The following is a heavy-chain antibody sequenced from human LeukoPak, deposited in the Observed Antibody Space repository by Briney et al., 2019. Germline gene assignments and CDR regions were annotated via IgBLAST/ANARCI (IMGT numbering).Heavy chain of an antibody. V-gene: IGHV3-9*01. CDR3: AKDRSGYSYNYFVS. D-gene: IGHD5-18*01. CDR1: GFTFDDYA. CDR2: ISWNSGSI. J-gene: IGHJ4*02. Sequence: GGSLRLSCAASGFTFDDYAMHWVRQAPGKGLEWVSSISWNSGSIGYADSVKGRFTISRDNAKNSLYLQMNSLRAEDTALYYCAKDRSGYSYNYFVSWGQGTLVTVSS.